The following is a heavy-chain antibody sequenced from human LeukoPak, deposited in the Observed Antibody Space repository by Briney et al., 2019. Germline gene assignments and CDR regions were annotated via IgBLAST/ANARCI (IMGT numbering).Heavy chain of an antibody. J-gene: IGHJ4*02. D-gene: IGHD1-26*01. CDR3: ARERDGTYYFDY. V-gene: IGHV1-46*01. CDR1: GYTFTSYY. CDR2: INPSAGNT. Sequence: GASVKVSCKASGYTFTSYYIHWVRQAPGQGLEWVGIINPSAGNTNYAQKFQGRVTMITDTSTSTVYMELSSLRSEDTAVYYCARERDGTYYFDYWGQGTLVTVSS.